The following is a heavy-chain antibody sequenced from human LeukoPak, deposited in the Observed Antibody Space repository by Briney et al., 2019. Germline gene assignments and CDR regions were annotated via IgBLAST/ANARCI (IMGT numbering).Heavy chain of an antibody. CDR1: GYSFTSYD. V-gene: IGHV1-2*06. CDR2: IDPNSGGT. Sequence: ASVKVSCKASGYSFTSYDVNWVRQATGQGLEWLGRIDPNSGGTSYAHNFQGRVTMTRDTSISTAYMDLSSLRSDDTAVYYCARDSRVSGDYWGQGTLVTVSS. J-gene: IGHJ4*02. D-gene: IGHD2-2*01. CDR3: ARDSRVSGDY.